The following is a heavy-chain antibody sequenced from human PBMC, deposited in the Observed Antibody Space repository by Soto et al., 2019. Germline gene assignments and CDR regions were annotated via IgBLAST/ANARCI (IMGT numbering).Heavy chain of an antibody. CDR3: ARDRRYSGSYNLPFDAFDL. J-gene: IGHJ3*01. D-gene: IGHD1-26*01. CDR2: IRAYTGPT. V-gene: IGHV1-18*04. Sequence: QVQLVQSGTEVKKPGASVKVSCKASGYSFTGYGINRVRQAPGQGLEWTGWIRAYTGPTNYAQEVQGRLTMTTDTSTSTAYMELRSLRSDDTAVYFCARDRRYSGSYNLPFDAFDLWGQGTTVTVSS. CDR1: GYSFTGYG.